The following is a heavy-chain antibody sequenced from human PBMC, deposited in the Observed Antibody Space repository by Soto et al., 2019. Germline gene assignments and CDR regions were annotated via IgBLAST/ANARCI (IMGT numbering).Heavy chain of an antibody. D-gene: IGHD6-6*01. V-gene: IGHV1-3*01. Sequence: ASVKVSCKASGYTFTSYAMHWVRQAPGQRLEWMGWINAGNGNTKYSQKFQGRVTITRDTSASTAYMELSSLRSEDTAVYYCARDLPRVSATHYYYYYMDVWGKGTTVTVSS. CDR1: GYTFTSYA. CDR3: ARDLPRVSATHYYYYYMDV. CDR2: INAGNGNT. J-gene: IGHJ6*03.